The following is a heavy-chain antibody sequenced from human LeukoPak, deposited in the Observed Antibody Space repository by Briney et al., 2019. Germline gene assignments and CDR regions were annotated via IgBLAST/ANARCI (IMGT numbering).Heavy chain of an antibody. CDR3: ARGGSYPDP. Sequence: SESLSLTCAVSGGSISSSNWGSWPRQPPGKGREGMGEIYHSDSTNYNPSLKSQATISVDKSKNQFSLKLSSVTAADTAVYYCARGGSYPDPWGRGTLVTVSS. CDR1: GGSISSSNW. V-gene: IGHV4-4*02. D-gene: IGHD1-26*01. J-gene: IGHJ2*01. CDR2: IYHSDST.